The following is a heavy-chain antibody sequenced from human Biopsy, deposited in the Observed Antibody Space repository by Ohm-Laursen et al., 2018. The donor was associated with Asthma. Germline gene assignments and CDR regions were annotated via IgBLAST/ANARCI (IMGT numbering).Heavy chain of an antibody. J-gene: IGHJ4*02. V-gene: IGHV3-9*01. Sequence: SLRLSCTASGFTFDDYAMHWVRQAPGKGLEWVSGISWNSGSIIYADSVKGRFTISRDNAKSTLYLQMNRLRTDDTAVYYCAKRRGYSDLTDFDHWGQGTLVTVSS. CDR2: ISWNSGSI. CDR1: GFTFDDYA. D-gene: IGHD3-3*01. CDR3: AKRRGYSDLTDFDH.